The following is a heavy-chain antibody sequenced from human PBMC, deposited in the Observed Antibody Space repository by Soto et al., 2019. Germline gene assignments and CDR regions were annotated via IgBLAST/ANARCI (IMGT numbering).Heavy chain of an antibody. V-gene: IGHV3-33*06. J-gene: IGHJ4*02. CDR3: AKDDDTSSHYSLLDF. Sequence: QVQLVESGGGVVQPGTSLRLSCAASGFTFSRYGIHWVRQAPGKGLEWVAVTWSGGRAEYYSDSARGRFTISRDNSKTTVYLHMNSLKFEDTAVYYCAKDDDTSSHYSLLDFRGQGTLVTVSS. CDR1: GFTFSRYG. D-gene: IGHD3-22*01. CDR2: TWSGGRAE.